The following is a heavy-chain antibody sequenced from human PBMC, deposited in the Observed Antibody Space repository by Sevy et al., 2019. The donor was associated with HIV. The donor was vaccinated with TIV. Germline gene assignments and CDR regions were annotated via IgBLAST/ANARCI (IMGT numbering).Heavy chain of an antibody. D-gene: IGHD3-3*01. J-gene: IGHJ6*03. CDR3: ARDGNLWSGYSLYYYYMDV. CDR1: GFTFSSYA. CDR2: ISYDGSNK. V-gene: IGHV3-30-3*01. Sequence: GGSLRLSCAASGFTFSSYAMHWVRQAPGKGLEWVAVISYDGSNKYYADSVKGRFTISRDNSKNTLYLQMNSLRAEDTAVYYCARDGNLWSGYSLYYYYMDVWGKWTTVTVSS.